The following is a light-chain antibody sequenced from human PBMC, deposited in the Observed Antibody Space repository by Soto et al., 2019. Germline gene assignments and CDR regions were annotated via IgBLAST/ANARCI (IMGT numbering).Light chain of an antibody. CDR1: QSLLHSNGYNY. CDR2: LGS. CDR3: MQALEAPL. V-gene: IGKV2-28*01. J-gene: IGKJ4*01. Sequence: DIVMTQSPLSLSVTPGEPASISCRSSQSLLHSNGYNYLDWYLQKPGQPPQLLIYLGSNRASGVPDRFSGSGSGTDFTLKISRVEADDVGVYYCMQALEAPLFGGGTKVEIK.